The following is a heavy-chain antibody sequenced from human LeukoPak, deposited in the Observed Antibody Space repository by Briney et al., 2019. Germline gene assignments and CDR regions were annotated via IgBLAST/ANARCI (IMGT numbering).Heavy chain of an antibody. CDR1: GGSISSYY. J-gene: IGHJ3*02. V-gene: IGHV4-59*01. Sequence: SETLSLTCTVSGGSISSYYWSWIRQPPGKGLEWIGYIYYSGSTNYNPSLKSRVTISVDTSKNQFSLKLSSVIAADTAVYYCARSPGAFDIWGQGTMVTVSS. CDR2: IYYSGST. CDR3: ARSPGAFDI.